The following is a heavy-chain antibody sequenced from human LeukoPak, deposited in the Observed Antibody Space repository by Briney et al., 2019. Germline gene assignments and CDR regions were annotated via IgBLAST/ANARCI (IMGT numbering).Heavy chain of an antibody. D-gene: IGHD1-26*01. CDR1: GFTFSTSW. Sequence: GGSLRLSCAASGFTFSTSWMSWVRQAPGKGLEWVATIKQDGSEKYYEDSVKGRFTISRDNAKISLYLQMNSLRAEDTAVYYCARAAYTGSPTSFDYWGQGTLVTVSS. CDR3: ARAAYTGSPTSFDY. J-gene: IGHJ4*02. V-gene: IGHV3-7*04. CDR2: IKQDGSEK.